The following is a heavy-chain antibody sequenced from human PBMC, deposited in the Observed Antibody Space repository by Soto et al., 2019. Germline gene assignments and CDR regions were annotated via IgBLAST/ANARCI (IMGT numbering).Heavy chain of an antibody. Sequence: ASVKVYCKASGYTFTSYYMHWVRQAPGQGLEWMGIINPSGGSTSYAQKFQGRVTMTRDTSTSTVYMELSSLRSEDTAVYYCATGGGSIAAAADAFDIWGQGTMVTVSS. CDR1: GYTFTSYY. CDR2: INPSGGST. V-gene: IGHV1-46*03. D-gene: IGHD6-13*01. J-gene: IGHJ3*02. CDR3: ATGGGSIAAAADAFDI.